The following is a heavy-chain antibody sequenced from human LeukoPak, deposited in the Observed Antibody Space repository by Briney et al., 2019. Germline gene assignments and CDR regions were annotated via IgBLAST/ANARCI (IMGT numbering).Heavy chain of an antibody. V-gene: IGHV1-8*01. CDR1: GYKFTSYD. CDR2: MNPNTGNT. D-gene: IGHD7-27*01. Sequence: ASVKVSCKASGYKFTSYDIDWVRQVAGQGPEWMGWMNPNTGNTAYAQKFQGRVVMSRDTATATAFMELSGLRPDDTAVYYCAKVFHWDNFFDPWGQGTLVTVTS. J-gene: IGHJ5*02. CDR3: AKVFHWDNFFDP.